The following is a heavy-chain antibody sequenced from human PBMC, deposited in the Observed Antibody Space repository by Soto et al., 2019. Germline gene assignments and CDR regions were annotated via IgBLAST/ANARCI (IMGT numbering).Heavy chain of an antibody. V-gene: IGHV3-21*01. CDR1: GFTFSSYS. Sequence: PGGSLRLSCAAAGFTFSSYSMNWVRQAPGKGLEWVSSISSSSYIYYADSVKGRFTISRDNAKNSLYLQMNSLRAEDTAVYYCARDGFSSGPSLWGQGTLVTVSS. CDR2: ISSSSYI. J-gene: IGHJ4*02. D-gene: IGHD6-19*01. CDR3: ARDGFSSGPSL.